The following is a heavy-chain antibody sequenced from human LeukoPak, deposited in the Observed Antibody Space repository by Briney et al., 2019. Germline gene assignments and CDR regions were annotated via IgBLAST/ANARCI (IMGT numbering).Heavy chain of an antibody. CDR1: GYTFTSYY. D-gene: IGHD6-6*01. J-gene: IGHJ4*02. CDR2: INPSGGST. V-gene: IGHV1-46*01. Sequence: ASVKVSCKASGYTFTSYYMHWVRQAPGQGLEWMGIINPSGGSTSYAQKFQGRVTMTRDMSTSTVYMELSSLRSEDTAVYSCARYRGAVRAARPAYYFYYWGQGTLVTVSS. CDR3: ARYRGAVRAARPAYYFYY.